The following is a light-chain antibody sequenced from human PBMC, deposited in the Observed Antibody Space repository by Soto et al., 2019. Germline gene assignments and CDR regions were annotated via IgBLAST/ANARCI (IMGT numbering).Light chain of an antibody. CDR1: NSNMGRNY. CDR3: AVWDNSLNGVA. J-gene: IGLJ2*01. Sequence: QSVVTQTPLASGTPGQSVTISCSGSNSNMGRNYVYWYQQVPGTAPKLLMYRNDVRPSGVPDRFTGSKSGTSASLAISGLRSEDEADYYCAVWDNSLNGVAFGGGTKLTVL. V-gene: IGLV1-47*01. CDR2: RND.